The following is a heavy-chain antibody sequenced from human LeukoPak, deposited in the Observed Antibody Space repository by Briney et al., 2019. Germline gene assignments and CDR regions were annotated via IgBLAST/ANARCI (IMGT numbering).Heavy chain of an antibody. CDR3: AGPIYEAVEQ. V-gene: IGHV4-59*08. CDR2: IYHSGRT. D-gene: IGHD3-3*01. Sequence: SETLSLTCTVSGGSISGYYWSWFRQPPGKGLEWIGYIYHSGRTSYNPSLKSRDTISVDTSKNEFSLKLRFVTAADTAVYYCAGPIYEAVEQWGQGTLVTVSS. CDR1: GGSISGYY. J-gene: IGHJ4*02.